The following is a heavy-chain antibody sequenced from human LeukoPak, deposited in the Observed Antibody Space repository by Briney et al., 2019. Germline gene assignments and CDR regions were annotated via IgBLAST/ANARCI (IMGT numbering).Heavy chain of an antibody. CDR2: ISAYNGNT. CDR1: GYTFTSYG. Sequence: ASVKVSCKASGYTFTSYGISWVRQAPGQGLEWMGWISAYNGNTNCAQKLQGGVTMTTDTSTSTAYMELRSLRSDDTAVYYCARLRSYGYYFDYWGQGTLVTVSS. CDR3: ARLRSYGYYFDY. D-gene: IGHD5-18*01. J-gene: IGHJ4*02. V-gene: IGHV1-18*01.